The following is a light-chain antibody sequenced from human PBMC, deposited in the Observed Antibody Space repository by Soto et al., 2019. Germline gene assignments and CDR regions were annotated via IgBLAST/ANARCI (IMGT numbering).Light chain of an antibody. J-gene: IGKJ4*01. CDR3: QHYRTS. V-gene: IGKV3-20*01. CDR2: GAS. CDR1: QGVSSSY. Sequence: EIGLTQSPGTLSLSPGERATLSCRASQGVSSSYLAWYQQKPDQPPSLLIYGASSRTTGIPERFSGSASWTDFNITITRLDPEDFAVYYCQHYRTSFGGGTKVEIK.